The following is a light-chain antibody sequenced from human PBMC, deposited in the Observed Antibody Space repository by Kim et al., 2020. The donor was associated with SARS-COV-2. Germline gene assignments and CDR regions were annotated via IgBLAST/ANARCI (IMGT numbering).Light chain of an antibody. Sequence: SIPIPCSGSSGDCGGFNYVSWYQHHRGKAPKLMIFDVSQRPSGVSYRFAGSKAGNTASLTISGLQAEDEADYYCSSYTSSSTPWVFGGGTQLTVL. CDR2: DVS. CDR1: SGDCGGFNY. J-gene: IGLJ3*02. V-gene: IGLV2-14*03. CDR3: SSYTSSSTPWV.